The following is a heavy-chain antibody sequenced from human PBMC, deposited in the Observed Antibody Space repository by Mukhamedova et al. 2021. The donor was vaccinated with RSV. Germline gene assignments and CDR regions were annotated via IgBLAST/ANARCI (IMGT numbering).Heavy chain of an antibody. D-gene: IGHD3-16*01. CDR3: ARREDGGFDY. J-gene: IGHJ4*02. CDR2: SDT. Sequence: SDTRYSPSFQGQVTISADKSISTAYLQWSSLTASDTATYFCARREDGGFDYWGQGTLVTVSS. V-gene: IGHV5-51*01.